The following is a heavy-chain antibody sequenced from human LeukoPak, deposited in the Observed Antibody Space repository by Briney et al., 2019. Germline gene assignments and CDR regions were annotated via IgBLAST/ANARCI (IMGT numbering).Heavy chain of an antibody. V-gene: IGHV3-30-3*01. CDR3: ARDTRVVVAAATAY. CDR2: ISYDGSNK. CDR1: GFTFSSYA. D-gene: IGHD2-15*01. Sequence: PGGSLRLSCAASGFTFSSYAMHWVRQAPGKGLEWVAVISYDGSNKYYADSVKGRFTISRDNSKNTLYLQMNSLRAEDTAVYYCARDTRVVVAAATAYWGQGTLVTVSS. J-gene: IGHJ4*02.